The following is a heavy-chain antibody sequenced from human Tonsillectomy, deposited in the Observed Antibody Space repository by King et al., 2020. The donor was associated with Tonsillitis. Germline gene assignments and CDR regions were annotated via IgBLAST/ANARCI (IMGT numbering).Heavy chain of an antibody. CDR1: QFTFSTYA. CDR2: FSGSVAYT. V-gene: IGHV3-23*04. CDR3: AKGGCSTWSNYFDD. D-gene: IGHD6-13*01. Sequence: VQLVESGGGLVQPGGSLRLPCAASQFTFSTYAMSWVRQAPGKGLEWVSTFSGSVAYTYYANSVKGRFTISRDNSKNTLFLQMNSLRAEETAVYYCAKGGCSTWSNYFDDWGQGTLVTVSS. J-gene: IGHJ4*02.